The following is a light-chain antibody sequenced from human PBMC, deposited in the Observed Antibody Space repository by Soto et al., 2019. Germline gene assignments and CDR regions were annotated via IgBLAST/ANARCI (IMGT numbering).Light chain of an antibody. J-gene: IGLJ2*01. CDR1: SSDVGGYNY. Sequence: QSVLTQPPSASGSPGQSVAISCSGTSSDVGGYNYVSWYQQHPGKAPKLMIYDVNKRPSGVPDRFFGSKSGNTASLTVSGLQAEDEADYYCVSYAGSNKPAFGGGTKVTVL. CDR3: VSYAGSNKPA. V-gene: IGLV2-8*01. CDR2: DVN.